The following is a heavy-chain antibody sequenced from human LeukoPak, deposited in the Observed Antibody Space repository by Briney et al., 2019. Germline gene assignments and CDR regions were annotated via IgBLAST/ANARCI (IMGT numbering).Heavy chain of an antibody. D-gene: IGHD3-10*01. Sequence: GASVKVSCKASGYTFTGYYMHWVRQAPGQGLEWMGWINPNSGNTGYAQKFQGRVTMTRNTSISTAYMELSSLRSEDTAVYYCARGKVTMVRGVIITGPPSPPDYWGQGTLVTVSS. CDR1: GYTFTGYY. CDR2: INPNSGNT. CDR3: ARGKVTMVRGVIITGPPSPPDY. J-gene: IGHJ4*02. V-gene: IGHV1-8*02.